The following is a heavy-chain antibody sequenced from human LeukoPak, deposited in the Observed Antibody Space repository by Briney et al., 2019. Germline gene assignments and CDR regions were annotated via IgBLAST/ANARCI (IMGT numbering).Heavy chain of an antibody. D-gene: IGHD3-10*01. CDR1: GFTFSSYG. Sequence: HPGGSLRLSCAASGFTFSSYGMSWVRQAPGKGLEWVSAISGSGGSTYYADSVKGRFTISRDNSKNTLYLQMNGLRAEDTAVYYCAKEAAGNYYYYYYMDVWGKGTTVTISS. J-gene: IGHJ6*03. V-gene: IGHV3-23*01. CDR2: ISGSGGST. CDR3: AKEAAGNYYYYYYMDV.